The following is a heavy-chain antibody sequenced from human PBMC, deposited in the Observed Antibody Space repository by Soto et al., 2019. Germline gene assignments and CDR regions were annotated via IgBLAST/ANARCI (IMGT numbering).Heavy chain of an antibody. V-gene: IGHV2-5*02. CDR1: GFSLSTSGVG. CDR2: IYWDDDK. Sequence: QITLKESGPTLVKPTQTLTLTCTFSGFSLSTSGVGVGWIRQPPGKALEWLALIYWDDDKRYSPSLKSRLTITNDTSQNQVVLTMTNMDPVDTATYYCAHTHLRLGELSLAYYFDYWGQGTLVTVSS. D-gene: IGHD3-16*02. J-gene: IGHJ4*02. CDR3: AHTHLRLGELSLAYYFDY.